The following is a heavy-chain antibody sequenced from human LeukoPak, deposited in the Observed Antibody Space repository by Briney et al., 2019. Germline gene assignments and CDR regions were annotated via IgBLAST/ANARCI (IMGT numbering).Heavy chain of an antibody. CDR1: GFTVSSNY. V-gene: IGHV3-66*01. CDR3: ARELRYFDWLSYY. CDR2: IYSGGST. J-gene: IGHJ4*02. D-gene: IGHD3-9*01. Sequence: GGSLRLSCAASGFTVSSNYMSWVRQAPGKGLEWVSVIYSGGSTYYADSVKGRFTISRDNAKNSLYLQMNSLRAEDTAVYYCARELRYFDWLSYYWGQGTLVTVSS.